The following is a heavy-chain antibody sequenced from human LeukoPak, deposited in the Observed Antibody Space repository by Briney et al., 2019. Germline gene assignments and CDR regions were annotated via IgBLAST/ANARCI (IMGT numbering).Heavy chain of an antibody. CDR2: IIPILGIA. CDR1: GGTFSSYA. D-gene: IGHD2-15*01. V-gene: IGHV1-69*04. J-gene: IGHJ4*02. Sequence: ASVKVSCRASGGTFSSYAISWVRQAPGQGLEWMGRIIPILGIANYAQKFQGRVTITADKSTSTAYMELSSLRSEDTAVYYCASYAGYCSGGSCYSVDYWGQGTLVTVSS. CDR3: ASYAGYCSGGSCYSVDY.